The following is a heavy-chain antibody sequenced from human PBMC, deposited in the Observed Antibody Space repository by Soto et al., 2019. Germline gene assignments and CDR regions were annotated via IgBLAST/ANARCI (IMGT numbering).Heavy chain of an antibody. V-gene: IGHV6-1*01. J-gene: IGHJ4*02. CDR1: GDTVSSNSLG. CDR3: EKSDGFLSTSWLFAY. CDR2: TYYRSKWYN. D-gene: IGHD6-13*01. Sequence: SQTLSLTCAISGDTVSSNSLGWNWIRQSPSRGLEWLGRTYYRSKWYNDYAVSVKSRITINPDTSKNQFSLQLNSVTPEDTAVFYCEKSDGFLSTSWLFAYWGQGTLVTVSS.